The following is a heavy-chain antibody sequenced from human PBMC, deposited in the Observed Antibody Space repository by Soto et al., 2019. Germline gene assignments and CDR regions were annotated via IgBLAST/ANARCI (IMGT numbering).Heavy chain of an antibody. D-gene: IGHD2-2*01. J-gene: IGHJ6*02. CDR1: GFTFSDNY. Sequence: QVQLVETGGGLVNPGGSLRLSCAASGFTFSDNYMSWIRQAPGKGLEWVSHISGSGTSIYYADSVKGRFTISWDNAKNSLYLQMNSLRAEDTAVYYCARDRGVVLVPAWYGMDVWGQGTTVAVSS. V-gene: IGHV3-11*01. CDR2: ISGSGTSI. CDR3: ARDRGVVLVPAWYGMDV.